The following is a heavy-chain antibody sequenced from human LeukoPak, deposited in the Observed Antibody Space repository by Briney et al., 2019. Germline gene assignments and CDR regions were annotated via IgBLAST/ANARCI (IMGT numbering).Heavy chain of an antibody. CDR2: ISWNSGSI. V-gene: IGHV3-9*01. CDR1: GFTFDDYA. Sequence: GGSLRLSCAASGFTFDDYAMHWVRQAPGKGLEWVSGISWNSGSIGYADSVKGRFTISRDNAKNSLYLQMNSLRAEDTAVYYCASGLSSREPPVYWGQGTLVTVSS. D-gene: IGHD1-26*01. J-gene: IGHJ4*02. CDR3: ASGLSSREPPVY.